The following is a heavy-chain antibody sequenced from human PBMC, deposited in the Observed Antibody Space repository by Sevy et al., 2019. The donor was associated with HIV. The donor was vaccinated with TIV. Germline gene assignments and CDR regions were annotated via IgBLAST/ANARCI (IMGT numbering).Heavy chain of an antibody. CDR2: ISGSGGST. CDR1: GFTFSTYA. Sequence: GGSLRLSCAASGFTFSTYAMIWVRQAPGKGLEWVSAISGSGGSTYYADSVKGRFTISRDKSKNTVYPQMNSLRAEDTAVYYCAKGDRTFYGMDVWGQGTTVTVSS. D-gene: IGHD2-15*01. V-gene: IGHV3-23*01. CDR3: AKGDRTFYGMDV. J-gene: IGHJ6*02.